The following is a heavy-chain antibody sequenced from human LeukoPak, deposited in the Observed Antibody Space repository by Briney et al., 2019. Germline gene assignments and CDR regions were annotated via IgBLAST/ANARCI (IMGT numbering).Heavy chain of an antibody. J-gene: IGHJ4*02. Sequence: PGRSLRLSCAASGFIFDDYAMHWVRQAPGKGLEWVSGISWNSGSIGYADSVKGRFTISRDNAKNSLYLQMISLRAEDTALYYCAKDRDYSSSGASVDYWGQGTLVTVSS. V-gene: IGHV3-9*01. CDR1: GFIFDDYA. CDR2: ISWNSGSI. CDR3: AKDRDYSSSGASVDY. D-gene: IGHD6-6*01.